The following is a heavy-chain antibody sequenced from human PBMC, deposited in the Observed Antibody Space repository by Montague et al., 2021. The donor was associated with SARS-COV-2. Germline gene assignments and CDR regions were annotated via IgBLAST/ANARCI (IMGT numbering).Heavy chain of an antibody. CDR2: ISYGGSA. CDR3: AGKVLTVPADY. CDR1: GVSITSTNW. D-gene: IGHD4-11*01. J-gene: IGHJ4*02. Sequence: SETLSLTCAVSGVSITSTNWWRLVRQPPGKGLEWIGEISYGGSATYNPSLKSRATISMDRSRNLFSLKLSSVTAADTAIYYCAGKVLTVPADYWGQGTLVTVS. V-gene: IGHV4-4*02.